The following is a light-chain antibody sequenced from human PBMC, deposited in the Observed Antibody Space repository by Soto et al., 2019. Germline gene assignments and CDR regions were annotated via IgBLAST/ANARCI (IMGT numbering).Light chain of an antibody. J-gene: IGKJ5*01. CDR1: QSISNY. CDR2: AAS. Sequence: QSPFSLSAPVGDRVTITCRASQSISNYLNWYQQKQWKAPKLLIYAASTLQSGVPSRFSGSGSGTDFTLTISSLQPEDSTTYYCAESYGNPIIFGQRTRL. V-gene: IGKV1-39*01. CDR3: AESYGNPII.